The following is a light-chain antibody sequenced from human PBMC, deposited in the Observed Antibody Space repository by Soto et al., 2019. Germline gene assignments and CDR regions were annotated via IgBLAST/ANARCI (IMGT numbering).Light chain of an antibody. J-gene: IGKJ3*01. Sequence: EIVLTQSPGTLSLSPGERATLSCRASQSVSSSYLAWYQQKPGQAPRLLIYGASSRATGIPDRFSGSGSGTDFTLSFSRLEPEDSAVYYCQQYGSSPFTFGPGTKVEIK. CDR2: GAS. V-gene: IGKV3-20*01. CDR3: QQYGSSPFT. CDR1: QSVSSSY.